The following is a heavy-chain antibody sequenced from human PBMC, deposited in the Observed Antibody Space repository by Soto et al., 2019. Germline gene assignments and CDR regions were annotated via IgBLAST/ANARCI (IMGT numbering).Heavy chain of an antibody. V-gene: IGHV1-3*01. CDR3: ARDHSYGSGSYLY. J-gene: IGHJ4*02. CDR1: GYTFTSYA. D-gene: IGHD3-10*01. CDR2: INAGNGNT. Sequence: ASVKVSCKASGYTFTSYAMHWVRQAPGQRLEWMGWINAGNGNTKYSQKFQGRVTINRDTSASTAYMELSSLRSEDTAVYYCARDHSYGSGSYLYWGQGTLVTVSS.